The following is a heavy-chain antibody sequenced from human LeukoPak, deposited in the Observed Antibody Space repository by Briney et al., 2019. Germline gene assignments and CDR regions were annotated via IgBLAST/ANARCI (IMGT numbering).Heavy chain of an antibody. Sequence: PGRSLRLSCAASGFTFSSYAMHWVRQASGKGLEWVAVISYDGSNKYYADSVKGRFTISRDNSKNTLYLQMNSLRAEDTAVYYCAKASDRSGWYGHYYYYYGMDVWGQGTTVTVSS. V-gene: IGHV3-30*04. CDR3: AKASDRSGWYGHYYYYYGMDV. D-gene: IGHD6-19*01. J-gene: IGHJ6*02. CDR1: GFTFSSYA. CDR2: ISYDGSNK.